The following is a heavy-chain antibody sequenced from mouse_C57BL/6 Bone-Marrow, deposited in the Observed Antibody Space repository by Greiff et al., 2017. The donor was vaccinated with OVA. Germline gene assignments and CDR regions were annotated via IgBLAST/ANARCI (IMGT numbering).Heavy chain of an antibody. CDR2: ISNGGGST. D-gene: IGHD1-3*01. Sequence: DVQLVESGGGLVQPGGSLKLSCAASGFTFSDYYMYWVRQTPEKRLEWVAYISNGGGSTYYPDTVKGRFTISRDNAKNTLYLQRSRLKSEDTAMNYCARHGSSSYYYAMDYWGQGTSVTVSS. V-gene: IGHV5-12*01. CDR3: ARHGSSSYYYAMDY. J-gene: IGHJ4*01. CDR1: GFTFSDYY.